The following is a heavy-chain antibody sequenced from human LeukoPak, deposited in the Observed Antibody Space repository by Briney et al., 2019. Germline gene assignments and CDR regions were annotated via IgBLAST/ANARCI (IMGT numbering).Heavy chain of an antibody. Sequence: GGSLRLSCIASGFTLSSYSMTWVRQAPGRGREWLANIGLDGSERLYVDSVKGRFTISRDNARTSLYLQMNSLRAEDTAVYYCAAPKQNGNSGSRWYHDLWGRGTMVTVSS. CDR2: IGLDGSER. J-gene: IGHJ2*01. CDR3: AAPKQNGNSGSRWYHDL. D-gene: IGHD3-10*01. V-gene: IGHV3-7*01. CDR1: GFTLSSYS.